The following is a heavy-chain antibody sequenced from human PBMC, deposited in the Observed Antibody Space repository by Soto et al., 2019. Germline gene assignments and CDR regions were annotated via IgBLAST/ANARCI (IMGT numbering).Heavy chain of an antibody. J-gene: IGHJ5*02. CDR1: GFSLSTSGVG. CDR2: IYWDDDK. CDR3: AHARAYYDILTGYYVGWFDP. V-gene: IGHV2-5*02. Sequence: SGPTLVNPPQTLTLTCTFSGFSLSTSGVGVGWIRQPPGKALEWLALIYWDDDKRYSPSLKSRLTITKDTSKNQVVLTMTNMDPVDTATYYCAHARAYYDILTGYYVGWFDPWGQGTLVTVSS. D-gene: IGHD3-9*01.